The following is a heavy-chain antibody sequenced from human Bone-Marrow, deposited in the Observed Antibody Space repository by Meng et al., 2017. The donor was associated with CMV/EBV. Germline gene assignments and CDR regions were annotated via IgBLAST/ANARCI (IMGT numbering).Heavy chain of an antibody. CDR2: IIPIFGTA. D-gene: IGHD6-6*01. CDR3: ARAHLPPIAAPDAYYFDY. Sequence: SVKVSCKASGGTFSSYAISWVRQAPGQGLEWMGGIIPIFGTANYAQKFQGRVTITTDESTSTAYMELSSLRSEDTAVYYCARAHLPPIAAPDAYYFDYWGQGTLVTVPS. V-gene: IGHV1-69*05. CDR1: GGTFSSYA. J-gene: IGHJ4*02.